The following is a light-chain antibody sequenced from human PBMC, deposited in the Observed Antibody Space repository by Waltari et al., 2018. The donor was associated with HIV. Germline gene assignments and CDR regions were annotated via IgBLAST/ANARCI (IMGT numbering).Light chain of an antibody. Sequence: QSALTQPASVSGAPGQSITVSCTGPINDFGTYRSVSWYQQHPGKAPQIIIFDVTDRPPGVSDCFSGSQSGNTASLTISGLQAEDEADYYCVSYLGRNALVFGAGTKVAVL. CDR1: INDFGTYRS. CDR2: DVT. V-gene: IGLV2-14*03. CDR3: VSYLGRNALV. J-gene: IGLJ1*01.